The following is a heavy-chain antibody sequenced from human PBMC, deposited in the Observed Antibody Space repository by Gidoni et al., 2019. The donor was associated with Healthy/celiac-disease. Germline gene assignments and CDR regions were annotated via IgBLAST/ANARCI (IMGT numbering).Heavy chain of an antibody. CDR1: GGSISSSSYY. CDR3: ARHYEYSYGYVRGPYFDY. D-gene: IGHD5-18*01. J-gene: IGHJ4*02. CDR2: IYYSGST. Sequence: QLQLQESGPGLVKPSETLSLTCTVSGGSISSSSYYWGWIRQPPGKGLEWIGSIYYSGSTYYNPSLKSRVTISVDTSKNQFSLKLSSVTAADTAVYYCARHYEYSYGYVRGPYFDYWGQGTLVTVSS. V-gene: IGHV4-39*01.